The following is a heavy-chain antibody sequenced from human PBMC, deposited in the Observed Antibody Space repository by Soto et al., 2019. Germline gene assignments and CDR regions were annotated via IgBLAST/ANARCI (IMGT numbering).Heavy chain of an antibody. V-gene: IGHV4-59*08. J-gene: IGHJ6*02. D-gene: IGHD2-21*01. CDR2: VYYTGST. CDR3: VTQGIGHLHCRFDA. Sequence: QVQLQQSGPGLVKPSETLSLTCTVSSGPSRSHNWGWIRQPPGRGLEWIGDVYYTGSTSYNPPLTSWGPISADPSTKHIALPPSSVTAPDTAVSYCVTQGIGHLHCRFDAWGQGTTVSVSS. CDR1: SGPSRSHN.